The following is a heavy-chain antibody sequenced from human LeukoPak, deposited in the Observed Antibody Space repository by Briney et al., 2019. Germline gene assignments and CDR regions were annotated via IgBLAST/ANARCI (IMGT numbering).Heavy chain of an antibody. D-gene: IGHD1-26*01. J-gene: IGHJ4*02. Sequence: APVKVSCKASGYTFTSYYMHWVRQAPGQGLEWMGIINPSGGSTSYAQKFQGRVTMTRDTSTSTVYMELSSLRSEDTAVYYCARANQKVGAYGYWGQGTLVTVSS. V-gene: IGHV1-46*01. CDR3: ARANQKVGAYGY. CDR2: INPSGGST. CDR1: GYTFTSYY.